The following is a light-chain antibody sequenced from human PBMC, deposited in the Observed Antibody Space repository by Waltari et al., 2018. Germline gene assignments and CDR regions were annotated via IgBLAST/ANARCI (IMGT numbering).Light chain of an antibody. CDR3: QQYHTTPLT. Sequence: EIVMTQSPATLSVSPGERATLPCRASQSVSSKLAWYQQKPGQAPRLLIYAASTRATGIPARFSGSGSGTEFTLTISSLQAEDVAVYYCQQYHTTPLTFGGGTKVEIK. CDR2: AAS. V-gene: IGKV3-15*01. CDR1: QSVSSK. J-gene: IGKJ4*01.